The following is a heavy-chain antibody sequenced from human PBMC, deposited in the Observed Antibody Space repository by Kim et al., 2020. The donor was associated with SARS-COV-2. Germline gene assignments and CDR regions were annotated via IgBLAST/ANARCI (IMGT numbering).Heavy chain of an antibody. CDR2: INAGNGNT. J-gene: IGHJ4*02. Sequence: ASVKVSCKPSGYTFTSYAMHWVRQAPGQRLEWMGWINAGNGNTKYSQKFQGRVTITRDTSASTAYMELSSLRSEDTAVYYCASDAVAGRWDYFDYWGQGTLVTVSS. CDR3: ASDAVAGRWDYFDY. D-gene: IGHD6-19*01. V-gene: IGHV1-3*01. CDR1: GYTFTSYA.